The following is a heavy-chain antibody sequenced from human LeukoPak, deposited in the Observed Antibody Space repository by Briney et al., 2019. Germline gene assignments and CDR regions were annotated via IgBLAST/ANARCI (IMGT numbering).Heavy chain of an antibody. CDR3: AKDHTDTPMPNYAMDV. Sequence: GGSLRLSCAVSGFSVTNNYMSWVRQAPGKGLEWVSVFYVGGATYYADSVKGRFTISRDNSKNTLYLQMSSLRPEDTAVYYCAKDHTDTPMPNYAMDVWGQGTTVTVSS. V-gene: IGHV3-53*05. CDR2: FYVGGAT. CDR1: GFSVTNNY. J-gene: IGHJ6*02. D-gene: IGHD5-18*01.